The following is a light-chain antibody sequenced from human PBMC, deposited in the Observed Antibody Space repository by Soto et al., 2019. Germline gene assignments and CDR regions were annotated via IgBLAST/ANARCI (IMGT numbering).Light chain of an antibody. Sequence: EIVLTQSPGTLSLSPGERATLSCRASQSVSSSYLAWYQQKPGQAPRLLIYGASSRDTGIPDRFSGSGSGTDVTLTISRLEPEEFAVYYCQQYGSSTWTFGQGTKVEIK. CDR1: QSVSSSY. J-gene: IGKJ1*01. V-gene: IGKV3-20*01. CDR3: QQYGSSTWT. CDR2: GAS.